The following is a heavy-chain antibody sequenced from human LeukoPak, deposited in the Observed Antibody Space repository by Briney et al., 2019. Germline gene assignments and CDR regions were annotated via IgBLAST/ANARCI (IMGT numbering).Heavy chain of an antibody. Sequence: SETLSLTCAVYDGSLSGYYWGWIRQPPGKGLEWIGYIYYSGSTNYNPSLKSRVTISVDTSKNQFSLKLSSVTAADTAVYYCARGGGYSSGLSYWGQGALVTVSS. D-gene: IGHD6-19*01. CDR1: DGSLSGYY. J-gene: IGHJ4*02. CDR2: IYYSGST. V-gene: IGHV4-59*01. CDR3: ARGGGYSSGLSY.